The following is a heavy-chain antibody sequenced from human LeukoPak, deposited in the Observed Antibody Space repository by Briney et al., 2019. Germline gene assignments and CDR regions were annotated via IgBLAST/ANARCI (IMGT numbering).Heavy chain of an antibody. V-gene: IGHV3-23*01. Sequence: GGSLRLSCAASGFTFNSYAMTWVRQAPGKGLEWVSLITGNGGSTYYADSVKGRFTISRDNSKNTLYLQMNGLRAEDTAVYYCAERGLTTGFFDYWGQGTLVTVSS. CDR2: ITGNGGST. J-gene: IGHJ4*02. CDR1: GFTFNSYA. D-gene: IGHD1-14*01. CDR3: AERGLTTGFFDY.